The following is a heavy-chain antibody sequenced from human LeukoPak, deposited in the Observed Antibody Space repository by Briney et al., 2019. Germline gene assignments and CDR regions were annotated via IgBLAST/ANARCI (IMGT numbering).Heavy chain of an antibody. CDR1: GYTFTSYY. V-gene: IGHV1-46*01. CDR2: IDPSGGST. CDR3: ARRGYSYGYYYYYYMDV. Sequence: ASVKVSCKASGYTFTSYYMHWVRQAPGQGLEWMGIIDPSGGSTSYAQKFQGRVTITRNTSISTAYMELSSLRSEDTAVYYCARRGYSYGYYYYYYMDVWGKGTTVTVSS. J-gene: IGHJ6*03. D-gene: IGHD5-18*01.